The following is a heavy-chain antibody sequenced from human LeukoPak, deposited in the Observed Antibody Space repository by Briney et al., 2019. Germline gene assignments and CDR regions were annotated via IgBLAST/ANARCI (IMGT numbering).Heavy chain of an antibody. CDR2: IYYSGST. J-gene: IGHJ1*01. Sequence: SETLSLTCTVSGGSISNYYWTWIRQFPGKGLEWIGYIYYSGSTNYNPSLKSRVTISVDTSKNQFSLKLSSVTAADTAVYYCARGEDGDYYFQHWGQGTLVTVSS. CDR1: GGSISNYY. D-gene: IGHD4-17*01. V-gene: IGHV4-59*12. CDR3: ARGEDGDYYFQH.